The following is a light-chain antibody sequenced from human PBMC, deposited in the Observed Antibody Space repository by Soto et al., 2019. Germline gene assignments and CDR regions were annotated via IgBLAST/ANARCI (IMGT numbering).Light chain of an antibody. Sequence: DIQMTQSPSTLSASVGDRVTITCRASQSIRRWLAWYQLKPGKAPKLLIFKESSLESGVSSRFSGSGSGKEFTLTISSLKPGDFASYYCQQYNTYPWTLGQGTKVDIK. J-gene: IGKJ1*01. CDR3: QQYNTYPWT. CDR2: KES. CDR1: QSIRRW. V-gene: IGKV1-5*03.